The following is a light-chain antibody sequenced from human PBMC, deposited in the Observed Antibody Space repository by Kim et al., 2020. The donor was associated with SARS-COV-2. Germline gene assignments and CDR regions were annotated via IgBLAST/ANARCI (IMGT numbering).Light chain of an antibody. CDR3: QHYSDSPHT. V-gene: IGKV3-20*01. CDR1: QTINNNY. Sequence: LSPRDRATLSCRAGQTINNNYLAWYQQKPGQAPRLLIYGASNRATGIPDKFSGTGSGTDFTLTISRLDPEDVAVYYCQHYSDSPHTFGQGTKLEI. CDR2: GAS. J-gene: IGKJ2*01.